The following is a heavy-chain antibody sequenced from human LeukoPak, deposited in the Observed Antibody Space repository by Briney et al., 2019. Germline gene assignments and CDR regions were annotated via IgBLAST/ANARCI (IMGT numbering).Heavy chain of an antibody. V-gene: IGHV4-39*01. J-gene: IGHJ5*02. CDR2: IYYSGST. CDR3: ARNRRKRYYYGSGSYFRGPRNKDENWFDP. D-gene: IGHD3-10*01. CDR1: GGSISSSSYY. Sequence: SETLSLTCTVSGGSISSSSYYWGWIRQPPGKGLEWIGSIYYSGSTYYNPSLKSRVTISVDTSKNQFSLKLSSVTAADTAVYYCARNRRKRYYYGSGSYFRGPRNKDENWFDPWGQGTLVTVSS.